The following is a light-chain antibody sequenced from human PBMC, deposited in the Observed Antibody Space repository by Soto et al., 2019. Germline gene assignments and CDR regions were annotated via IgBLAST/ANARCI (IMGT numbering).Light chain of an antibody. Sequence: DIQMTQSPSTLSASVGDRVTITCRASQSISSWLAWYQQKPGKAPKLLIYDASSLESGVPSRFSGSGSGTEFTLTISSLQPDDFATYYCQLEGTFGQGTNVDIK. J-gene: IGKJ1*01. V-gene: IGKV1-5*01. CDR1: QSISSW. CDR3: QLEGT. CDR2: DAS.